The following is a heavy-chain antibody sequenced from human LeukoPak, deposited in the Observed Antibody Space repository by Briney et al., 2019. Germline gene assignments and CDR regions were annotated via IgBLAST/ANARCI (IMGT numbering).Heavy chain of an antibody. CDR1: GFTVSSNY. V-gene: IGHV3-53*01. CDR3: ARDRLEQRPHYYGMDV. Sequence: GSLRLSCAASGFTVSSNYMSWVRQAPGKGLEWVSIIYSGGTTYYADSVKGRFTISRDNSKNALYLQMNSLRAEDTAVYYCARDRLEQRPHYYGMDVWGQGTTVTVSS. J-gene: IGHJ6*02. CDR2: IYSGGTT. D-gene: IGHD6-6*01.